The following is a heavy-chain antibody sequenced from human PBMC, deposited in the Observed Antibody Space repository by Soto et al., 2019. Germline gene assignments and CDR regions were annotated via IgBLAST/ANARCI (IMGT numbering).Heavy chain of an antibody. V-gene: IGHV4-4*02. CDR3: ARGPIYDYIWGSYRPSRHFDY. CDR1: SGSISSSNW. Sequence: QVQLQESGPGLVKPSGTLSLTCAVSSGSISSSNWWSWVRQPPGKGLEWIGEIYHSGSTNYNPSLKSRVTISVDKSKNQFSLKLSSVPAADTAVYYCARGPIYDYIWGSYRPSRHFDYWGQGTLVTVSS. J-gene: IGHJ4*02. D-gene: IGHD3-16*02. CDR2: IYHSGST.